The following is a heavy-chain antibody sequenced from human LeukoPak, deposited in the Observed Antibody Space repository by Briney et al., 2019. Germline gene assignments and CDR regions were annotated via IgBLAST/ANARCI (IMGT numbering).Heavy chain of an antibody. Sequence: PGGSLRLSCAASGFTFSSYEMNWVRQAPGKGLEWVSYISSSGSTIYYADSVKGRFTISRDNAKNSLYLQMNSLRAEDTAVYYCASTGGWGSGYLFDYWGQGTLVTVSS. D-gene: IGHD3-22*01. CDR2: ISSSGSTI. V-gene: IGHV3-48*03. CDR3: ASTGGWGSGYLFDY. CDR1: GFTFSSYE. J-gene: IGHJ4*02.